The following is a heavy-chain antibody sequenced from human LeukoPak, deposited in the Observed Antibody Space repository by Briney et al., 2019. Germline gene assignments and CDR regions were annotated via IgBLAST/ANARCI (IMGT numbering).Heavy chain of an antibody. CDR2: ISSSSSYI. J-gene: IGHJ4*02. Sequence: PGGSLRLSCAASGFTFSSYSMTWVRQAPGRGLEWVSSISSSSSYIYYADSVKGRFTISRDNAKNSLYLQMNSLRAEDTAVYYCARASIVATTLPCDYWGQGALVTVSS. V-gene: IGHV3-21*01. CDR1: GFTFSSYS. D-gene: IGHD5-12*01. CDR3: ARASIVATTLPCDY.